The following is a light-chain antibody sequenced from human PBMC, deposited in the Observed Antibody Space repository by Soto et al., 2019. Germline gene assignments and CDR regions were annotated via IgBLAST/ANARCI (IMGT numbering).Light chain of an antibody. V-gene: IGLV2-8*01. Sequence: QSVLTQPPSASGSPGQSVTISCTGTSSDVGNYDYVSWYQQHPGKGPKLMIYEVNKRPSGVPDRFSGSKSGNMASLTVSGLQAEDEADYFCSSYSISTAYLFGTGTKVTVL. J-gene: IGLJ1*01. CDR2: EVN. CDR3: SSYSISTAYL. CDR1: SSDVGNYDY.